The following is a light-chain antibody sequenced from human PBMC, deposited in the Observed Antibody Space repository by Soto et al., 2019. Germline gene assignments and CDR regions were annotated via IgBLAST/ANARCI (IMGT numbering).Light chain of an antibody. CDR3: QQYNSYSGWT. CDR1: QSISSW. V-gene: IGKV1-5*01. Sequence: DIQMTQSPSTLSASVGDRVTITCRASQSISSWLAWYQQKPGKAPKLLIYDASSLESGVPSRFSGSGSGTEFTLTISSLQPDDFATNYCQQYNSYSGWTFGQGTKV. J-gene: IGKJ1*01. CDR2: DAS.